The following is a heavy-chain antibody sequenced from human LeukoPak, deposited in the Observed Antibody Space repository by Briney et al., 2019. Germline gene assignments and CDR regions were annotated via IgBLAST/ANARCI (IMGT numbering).Heavy chain of an antibody. CDR2: IKQGGGEK. CDR3: ARDPFDH. V-gene: IGHV3-7*01. CDR1: GFTLSNRW. Sequence: GVSLRLSCEASGFTLSNRWMTWVRQAPGKGLEWVATIKQGGGEKFYVDYVRGRFTISEDSAKNSLYLQMNSLRADDTAVYYCARDPFDHWGQGTLVTVSS. J-gene: IGHJ5*02.